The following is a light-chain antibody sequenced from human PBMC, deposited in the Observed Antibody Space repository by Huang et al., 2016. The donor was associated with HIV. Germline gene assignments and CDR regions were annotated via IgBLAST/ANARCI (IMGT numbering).Light chain of an antibody. J-gene: IGKJ2*01. CDR1: QSISNY. Sequence: DIQMTQSPSSLSASVGDRVTINCRASQSISNYLNWYQQKQGKAHKLLIYAASSLQSGVPSRFSGSGSGTDFTLPISSLQPKDFATYYCQQSYSTPPRTFGQGTKLEIK. CDR3: QQSYSTPPRT. CDR2: AAS. V-gene: IGKV1-39*01.